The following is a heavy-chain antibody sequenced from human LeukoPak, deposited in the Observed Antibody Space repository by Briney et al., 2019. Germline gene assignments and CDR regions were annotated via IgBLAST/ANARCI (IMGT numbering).Heavy chain of an antibody. CDR3: ARVSVVGAPNGD. CDR1: GFTFSSYS. CDR2: ISSSSSYI. J-gene: IGHJ4*02. D-gene: IGHD1-26*01. V-gene: IGHV3-21*01. Sequence: GGSLRLSCAASGFTFSSYSMNWVRQAPGKGLEWVSSISSSSSYIYYADSVKGRFTISRDNAKNSLYLQMNSLRAEDTAVYYCARVSVVGAPNGDWGQGTLATVSS.